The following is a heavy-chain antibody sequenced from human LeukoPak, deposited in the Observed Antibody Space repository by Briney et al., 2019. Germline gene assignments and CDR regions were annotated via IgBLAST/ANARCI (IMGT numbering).Heavy chain of an antibody. CDR2: INPNSGGT. V-gene: IGHV1-2*02. CDR3: ARDDYGDYVLFDP. J-gene: IGHJ5*02. D-gene: IGHD4-17*01. Sequence: WASVKVSCKASGYTFTSYYMHWVRQAPGQGLEWMGWINPNSGGTSYAQKFQGRVTMTRDTSISTAYMELSRLRSDDTAVYYCARDDYGDYVLFDPWGQGTLVTVSS. CDR1: GYTFTSYY.